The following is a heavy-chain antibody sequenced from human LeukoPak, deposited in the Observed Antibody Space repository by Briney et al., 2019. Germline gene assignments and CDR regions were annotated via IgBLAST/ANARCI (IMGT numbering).Heavy chain of an antibody. Sequence: PGGSLRLSCAASGFTFSSYWMHWVRQAPGKGLVWVSRINSDGSSTSYADSVKGRFTISRDNAKNTLYLQMNSLRAEDTAVYYCARGYDSSGYHYDAFDIWGQGTMVTVSS. V-gene: IGHV3-74*01. CDR1: GFTFSSYW. J-gene: IGHJ3*02. CDR3: ARGYDSSGYHYDAFDI. D-gene: IGHD3-22*01. CDR2: INSDGSST.